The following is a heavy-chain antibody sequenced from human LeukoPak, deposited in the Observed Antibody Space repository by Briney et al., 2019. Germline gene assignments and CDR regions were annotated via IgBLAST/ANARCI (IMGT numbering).Heavy chain of an antibody. CDR1: GFTFSSYA. Sequence: PGGSLRLSCAASGFTFSSYAMHWVRQAPGKGLEWVAVISYDGSNKYYADSVKGRFTISRDNSKNTLYLRMNSLRAEDTAVYYCARGSPAGLPKDPSFDYWGQGTLVTVSS. D-gene: IGHD2-21*02. CDR3: ARGSPAGLPKDPSFDY. V-gene: IGHV3-30-3*01. J-gene: IGHJ4*02. CDR2: ISYDGSNK.